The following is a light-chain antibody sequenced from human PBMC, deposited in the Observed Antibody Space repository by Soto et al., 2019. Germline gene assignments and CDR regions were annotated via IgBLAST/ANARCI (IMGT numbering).Light chain of an antibody. V-gene: IGKV1D-16*01. J-gene: IGKJ1*01. CDR1: QGISSW. Sequence: DIQMTQSPSSVSASVGDRVTITCRASQGISSWLARYQQKPGKAPKLLIYAASSLQSGVPSRFSGSGSGTEFTLTISSLQTDDFATYYCQHYNSYSEAFGQGTKVDIK. CDR2: AAS. CDR3: QHYNSYSEA.